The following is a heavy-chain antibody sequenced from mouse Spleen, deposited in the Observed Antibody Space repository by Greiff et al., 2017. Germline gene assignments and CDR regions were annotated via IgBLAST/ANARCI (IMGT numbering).Heavy chain of an antibody. CDR3: ARSANSWFAY. Sequence: QVQLQQSGVELVRPGTSVKVSCKASGYAFTNYLIEWVKQRPGQGLEWIGVINPGSGGTNYNEKFKGKATLTADKSSSTAYMQLSSLTSEDSAVYFCARSANSWFAYWGQGTLVTVSA. V-gene: IGHV1-54*01. CDR1: GYAFTNYL. D-gene: IGHD4-1*01. J-gene: IGHJ3*01. CDR2: INPGSGGT.